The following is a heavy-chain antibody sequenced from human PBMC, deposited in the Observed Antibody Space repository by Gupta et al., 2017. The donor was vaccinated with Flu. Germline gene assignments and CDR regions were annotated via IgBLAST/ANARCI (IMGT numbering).Heavy chain of an antibody. D-gene: IGHD3-3*01. V-gene: IGHV3-48*03. CDR3: ARGGVGFLEWSYYYYYYGMDV. CDR2: ISSSGSTI. J-gene: IGHJ6*02. Sequence: EVQLVESGGGLVQPGGSLRLSCAASGFTFRRYEMNWVRQAPGKGLEWVSYISSSGSTIYYADSVKGRFTISRDNAKNSLYLQMNSLRAEDTAVYYCARGGVGFLEWSYYYYYYGMDVWGQGTTVTVSS. CDR1: GFTFRRYE.